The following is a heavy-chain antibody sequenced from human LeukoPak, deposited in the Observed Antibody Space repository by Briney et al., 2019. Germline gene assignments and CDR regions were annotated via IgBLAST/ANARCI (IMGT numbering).Heavy chain of an antibody. J-gene: IGHJ3*02. V-gene: IGHV1-24*01. CDR2: FDPEDGET. Sequence: ASVKVSCKVSGYTLTELSMHWVRQAPGKGLEWMGGFDPEDGETIYAQKFQGRVTMTEDTSTDTAYMELSSLRSEDTAVYYCATPRRGYYDSSGDFDAFDIWSQGTMVTVSS. D-gene: IGHD3-22*01. CDR1: GYTLTELS. CDR3: ATPRRGYYDSSGDFDAFDI.